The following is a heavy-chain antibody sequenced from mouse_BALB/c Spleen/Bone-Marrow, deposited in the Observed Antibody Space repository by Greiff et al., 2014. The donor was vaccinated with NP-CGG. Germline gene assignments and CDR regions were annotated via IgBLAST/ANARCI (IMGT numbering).Heavy chain of an antibody. J-gene: IGHJ4*01. D-gene: IGHD1-1*01. CDR2: ILPGRGST. CDR3: ARWDTTAMDY. V-gene: IGHV1-9*01. Sequence: VQLQESGAELMKPGASVKISCKATGYTFSSYWIEWVKQRPGHGLEWIGEILPGRGSTNYNEKFKGKATFTSDTSPNTAYMQLSSLTSEGSAVYYCARWDTTAMDYWGQGTSVTVSS. CDR1: GYTFSSYW.